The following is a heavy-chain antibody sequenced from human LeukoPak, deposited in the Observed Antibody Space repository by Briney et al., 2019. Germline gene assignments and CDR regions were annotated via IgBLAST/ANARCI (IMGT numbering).Heavy chain of an antibody. Sequence: ASVTVSCKASGYGFTSNYIHWVRQAPGQGLEWMGMIYPRDGSTSYAQKFQGRVTVTRDTSTSTVHMELSGLRSEDTAVYYCARDQEAFDYWGQGTLVTVSS. CDR3: ARDQEAFDY. V-gene: IGHV1-46*01. CDR1: GYGFTSNY. J-gene: IGHJ4*02. CDR2: IYPRDGST.